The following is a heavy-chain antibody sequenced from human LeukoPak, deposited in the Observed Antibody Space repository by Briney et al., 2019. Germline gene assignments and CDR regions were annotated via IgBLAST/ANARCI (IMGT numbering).Heavy chain of an antibody. D-gene: IGHD2-21*01. CDR3: ARGGSHIWQPFDS. CDR2: IYTSGST. Sequence: PSETLSLTCTGSGGSISSGRYYWSWIRQPAGKGLEWIGRIYTSGSTNYNPSLKSRVTISVDTSKNQFSLKLSSVTAADTAVYYCARGGSHIWQPFDSWGQGTLVTVSS. J-gene: IGHJ4*02. CDR1: GGSISSGRYY. V-gene: IGHV4-61*02.